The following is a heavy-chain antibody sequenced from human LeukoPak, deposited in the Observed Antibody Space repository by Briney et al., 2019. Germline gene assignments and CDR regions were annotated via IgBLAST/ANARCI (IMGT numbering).Heavy chain of an antibody. CDR3: ARAPENIATAGTNRARNWFDP. D-gene: IGHD6-13*01. J-gene: IGHJ5*02. Sequence: ASVKVSCKASGYTFTGYYMHWVRQAPGQGLEWMGWINPNSGGTNYAQKFQGRVTMTRDTSISTAYMELSSLRSEDTAVYYCARAPENIATAGTNRARNWFDPWGQGTLVTVSS. V-gene: IGHV1-2*02. CDR2: INPNSGGT. CDR1: GYTFTGYY.